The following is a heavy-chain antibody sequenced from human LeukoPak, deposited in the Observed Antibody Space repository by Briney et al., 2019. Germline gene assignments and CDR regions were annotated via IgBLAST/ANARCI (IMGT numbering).Heavy chain of an antibody. CDR3: ATAAGADFFDY. CDR1: GFSSRSYA. CDR2: ISGSGGTT. D-gene: IGHD3-3*01. J-gene: IGHJ4*02. V-gene: IGHV3-23*01. Sequence: GGSLRLSCAASGFSSRSYAMSWVRQAPGMGLEWVSAISGSGGTTDYADSVKGRFTISSDNSKNTLYLQMNSLRAEDTAVYYCATAAGADFFDYWGQGTLVTVSS.